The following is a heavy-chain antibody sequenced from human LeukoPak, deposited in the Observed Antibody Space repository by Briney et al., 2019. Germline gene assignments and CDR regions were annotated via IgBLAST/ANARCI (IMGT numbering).Heavy chain of an antibody. D-gene: IGHD3-16*01. CDR2: IYATGTT. J-gene: IGHJ1*01. V-gene: IGHV4-4*07. CDR3: AKDDAWGRYKH. CDR1: DTSINTYY. Sequence: TSETLSLTCTVSDTSINTYYWSWLRQPAGKGLEWIGHIYATGTTNYNPSLNSRVTMSIDTSKNQFSLNLRSVTAADTAVYYCAKDDAWGRYKHWGEGTLVTVSS.